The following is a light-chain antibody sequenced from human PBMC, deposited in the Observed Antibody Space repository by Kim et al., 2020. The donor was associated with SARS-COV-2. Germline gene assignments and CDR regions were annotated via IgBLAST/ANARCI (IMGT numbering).Light chain of an antibody. CDR3: NSRDSNDNVV. CDR2: GKN. J-gene: IGLJ2*01. V-gene: IGLV3-19*01. CDR1: SLRSYY. Sequence: SSELTQGPAVSVALGQTVRITCQGDSLRSYYATWYQQKPGQAPIVVIYGKNNRPSGVPDRFSGSSSGNTASLTITGTQAGDEADYYCNSRDSNDNVVFGGGTQLTVL.